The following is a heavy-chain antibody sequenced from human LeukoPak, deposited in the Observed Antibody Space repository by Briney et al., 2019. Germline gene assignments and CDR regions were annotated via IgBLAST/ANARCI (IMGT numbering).Heavy chain of an antibody. CDR2: IKSKTDGGTT. J-gene: IGHJ4*02. D-gene: IGHD4-17*01. Sequence: GGSLRLSCAASGFTFSNAWMSWVRQAPGKGLEWVGRIKSKTDGGTTDYAAPVKGRFTISRDDSKNTLYLQMNSLKTEDTAVYYCTTLDDYGDIFDYWGQGTLVTVSS. V-gene: IGHV3-15*01. CDR3: TTLDDYGDIFDY. CDR1: GFTFSNAW.